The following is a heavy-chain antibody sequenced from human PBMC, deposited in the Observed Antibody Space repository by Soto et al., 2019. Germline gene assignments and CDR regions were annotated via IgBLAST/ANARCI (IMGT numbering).Heavy chain of an antibody. V-gene: IGHV3-23*01. CDR3: AKRAVVYCSSTSCYGYYYYYMDV. Sequence: GGSLRLSCAASGFTFSSYAMSWVRQAPGKGLEWVSAISGSGGSTYYADSVKGRFTISRDNSKNTLYLQMNSLRAEDTAVYYCAKRAVVYCSSTSCYGYYYYYMDVWGKGTTVTVSS. CDR2: ISGSGGST. CDR1: GFTFSSYA. J-gene: IGHJ6*03. D-gene: IGHD2-2*01.